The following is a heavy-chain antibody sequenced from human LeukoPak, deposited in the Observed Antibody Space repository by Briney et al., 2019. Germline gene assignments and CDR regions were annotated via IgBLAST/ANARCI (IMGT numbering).Heavy chain of an antibody. CDR1: GGSFSGYY. J-gene: IGHJ5*02. CDR3: ASRSVLRFLEWLSPGGRDRGWFDP. D-gene: IGHD3-3*01. V-gene: IGHV4-34*01. CDR2: INHSGST. Sequence: SETLSLTCAVYGGSFSGYYWSWIRQPPGKGLEWIGEINHSGSTNYNPSLKSRVTISVDTSKNQFSLKLSSVTAADTAVYYCASRSVLRFLEWLSPGGRDRGWFDPWGQGTLVTVSS.